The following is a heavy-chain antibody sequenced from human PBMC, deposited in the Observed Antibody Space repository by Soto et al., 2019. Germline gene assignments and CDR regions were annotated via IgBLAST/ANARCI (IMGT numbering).Heavy chain of an antibody. D-gene: IGHD3-10*01. Sequence: GGSLRLSCAASGFTFDDYAMHWVRQAPGKGLEWVSGISWNSGSIGYADSVKGRFTISRDNAKNSLYLQMNSLRAEDTALYYCAKDSHSGRRLSGWDYYYMDAWGKGTTVTVSS. J-gene: IGHJ6*03. V-gene: IGHV3-9*01. CDR2: ISWNSGSI. CDR1: GFTFDDYA. CDR3: AKDSHSGRRLSGWDYYYMDA.